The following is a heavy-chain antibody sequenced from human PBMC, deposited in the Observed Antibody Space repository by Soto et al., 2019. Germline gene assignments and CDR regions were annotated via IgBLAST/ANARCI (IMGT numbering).Heavy chain of an antibody. CDR1: GSTFSGNA. D-gene: IGHD3-10*01. J-gene: IGHJ6*03. V-gene: IGHV3-23*01. Sequence: PGGSLRLSCAASGSTFSGNAMSWVRQAPEKGLEWVSTIHWPSGSTFYADSVKGRFTISRDISKNTLDLQMNSLTAEDAAAYYCATRGRYCMDVWGRGTTVTVSS. CDR2: IHWPSGST. CDR3: ATRGRYCMDV.